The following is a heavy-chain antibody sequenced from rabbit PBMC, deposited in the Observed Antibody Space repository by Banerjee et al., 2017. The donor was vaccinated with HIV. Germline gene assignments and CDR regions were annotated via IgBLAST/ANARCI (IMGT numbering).Heavy chain of an antibody. CDR3: ARDLGSASL. Sequence: QSLEESGGDLVKPGASLTLTCTASGFSFSSSYYMCWVRQAPGKGLEWIACIYTGSSGSTYYASWAKGRFSISKTSSTTLTLQMTSLTAADTATYFCARDLGSASLGGQGTLVTVS. CDR2: IYTGSSGST. CDR1: GFSFSSSYY. D-gene: IGHD1-1*01. J-gene: IGHJ4*01. V-gene: IGHV1S40*01.